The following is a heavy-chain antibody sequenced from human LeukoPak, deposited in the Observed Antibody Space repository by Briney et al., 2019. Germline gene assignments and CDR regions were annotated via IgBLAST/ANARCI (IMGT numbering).Heavy chain of an antibody. CDR1: GFTFSSYA. CDR3: ARGATYDY. CDR2: ISYDGSNK. D-gene: IGHD3-10*01. Sequence: GGSLRLSCAASGFTFSSYAMHGVRQAPGKGLEWVAVISYDGSNKYYADSVKGRFTISRDNSKNTLYLQMNSLRAEDTAVYYCARGATYDYWGQGTLVTVSS. J-gene: IGHJ4*02. V-gene: IGHV3-30-3*01.